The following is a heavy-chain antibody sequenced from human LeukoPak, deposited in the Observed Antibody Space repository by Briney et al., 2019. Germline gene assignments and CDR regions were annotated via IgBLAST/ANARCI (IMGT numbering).Heavy chain of an antibody. CDR1: GYTFTSYY. CDR3: ARGRYYDFWSGGNAFDI. CDR2: INPSGGGT. J-gene: IGHJ3*02. V-gene: IGHV1-46*01. D-gene: IGHD3-3*01. Sequence: ASVKVSCKASGYTFTSYYMHWVRQAPGQGLEWMGIINPSGGGTSYAQKFQGRVTMTRNTSISTAYMELSSLRSEDTAVYYCARGRYYDFWSGGNAFDIWGQGTMVTVSS.